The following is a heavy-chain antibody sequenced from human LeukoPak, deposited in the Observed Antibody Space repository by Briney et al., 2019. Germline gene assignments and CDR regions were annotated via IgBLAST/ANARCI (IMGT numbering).Heavy chain of an antibody. CDR3: AREKIVESVTQFDP. J-gene: IGHJ5*02. D-gene: IGHD1-26*01. CDR2: ISGSGGRT. CDR1: GFTFSSYA. Sequence: GGSLRLSCAASGFTFSSYAMSWVRQAPGKGLEWVSAISGSGGRTYYADSVKGRFTISRDNSKNTLYLQMNSLRAEDTAVYYCAREKIVESVTQFDPWGQGTLVTVSS. V-gene: IGHV3-23*01.